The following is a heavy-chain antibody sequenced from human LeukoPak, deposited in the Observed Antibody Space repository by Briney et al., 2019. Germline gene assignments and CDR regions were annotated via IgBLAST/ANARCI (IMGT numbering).Heavy chain of an antibody. Sequence: PGGSLRLSCAASGFTFSNYAMSWVRQAPGKGLEWVSSISGSGGSTYYADSVKGRFTISGDNSKKILYLQINSLRVEDTAVYYCARNGSEAASYCDSWGQGTLVTVSS. CDR2: ISGSGGST. V-gene: IGHV3-23*01. CDR1: GFTFSNYA. D-gene: IGHD6-25*01. J-gene: IGHJ4*02. CDR3: ARNGSEAASYCDS.